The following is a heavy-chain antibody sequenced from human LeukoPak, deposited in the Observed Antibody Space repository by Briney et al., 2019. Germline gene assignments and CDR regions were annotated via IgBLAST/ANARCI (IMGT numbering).Heavy chain of an antibody. CDR2: ISSTSSVI. CDR3: ARNLPAADY. CDR1: GFTFSSQT. D-gene: IGHD2-2*01. J-gene: IGHJ4*02. Sequence: GGSLRLSCTASGFTFSSQTMTWVRQAPGKGLEWVSYISSTSSVIYYADSVKGRFTISRDNAKSSLYLQVNSLRAEDTAVYYCARNLPAADYWGQGTLVTVSS. V-gene: IGHV3-48*04.